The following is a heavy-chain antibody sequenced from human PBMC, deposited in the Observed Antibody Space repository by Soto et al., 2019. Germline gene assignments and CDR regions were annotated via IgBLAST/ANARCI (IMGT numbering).Heavy chain of an antibody. Sequence: QVQLVQSGAEVKKPGSSVKVSCKTSGVSFNNNGIGWVRQAPGHGLEWMGGVSPPFRTSNYARKFQGRISITADASTGTVNMELSSLTSEDTAQYYCARFLYYGSGSSSPYGMDVWGQGTTVTVSS. J-gene: IGHJ6*02. CDR3: ARFLYYGSGSSSPYGMDV. V-gene: IGHV1-69*01. D-gene: IGHD3-10*01. CDR1: GVSFNNNG. CDR2: VSPPFRTS.